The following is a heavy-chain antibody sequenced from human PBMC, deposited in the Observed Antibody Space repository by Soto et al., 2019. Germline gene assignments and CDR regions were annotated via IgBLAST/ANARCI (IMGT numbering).Heavy chain of an antibody. CDR1: GYSFTSYW. J-gene: IGHJ6*02. CDR2: IYPGDSDT. V-gene: IGHV5-51*01. D-gene: IGHD3-10*01. Sequence: PGESLKISCKGSGYSFTSYWIGWVRQMPGKGLEWMGIIYPGDSDTRYSPSSQGQVTISADKSISTAYLQWSSLKASDTAMYYCARNFYYGSGSTIYYYYGMDVWGQGTTVTVSS. CDR3: ARNFYYGSGSTIYYYYGMDV.